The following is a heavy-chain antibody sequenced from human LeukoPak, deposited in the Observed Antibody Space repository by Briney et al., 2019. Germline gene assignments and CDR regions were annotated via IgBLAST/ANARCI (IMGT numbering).Heavy chain of an antibody. CDR1: GYTFTSYG. Sequence: GASVKVSCKASGYTFTSYGSSWVRQAPGQGLEWMGWISAYNGNTNYAQKLQGRVTMTTDTSTSTAYMELRSLRSDDTAVYYCARVRLEPNYYYYGMDVWGKGTTVTVSS. CDR2: ISAYNGNT. D-gene: IGHD1-1*01. J-gene: IGHJ6*04. CDR3: ARVRLEPNYYYYGMDV. V-gene: IGHV1-18*04.